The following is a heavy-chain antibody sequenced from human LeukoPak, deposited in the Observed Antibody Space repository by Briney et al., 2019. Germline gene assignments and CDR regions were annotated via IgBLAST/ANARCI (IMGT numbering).Heavy chain of an antibody. Sequence: GGSLRLSCAASGFTFSSYAMSWVRQAPGKGLEWVSAISGSGGSTYYANSVKGRFTISRDNSKNTLYLQMNSLRAEDTAVYYCASQIVAMATNWFDPWGQGTLVTVSS. J-gene: IGHJ5*02. D-gene: IGHD5-24*01. CDR1: GFTFSSYA. V-gene: IGHV3-23*01. CDR2: ISGSGGST. CDR3: ASQIVAMATNWFDP.